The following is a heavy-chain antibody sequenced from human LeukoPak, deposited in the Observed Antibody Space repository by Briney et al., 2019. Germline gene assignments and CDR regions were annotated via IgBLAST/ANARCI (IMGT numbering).Heavy chain of an antibody. Sequence: SVKVSCKASGGTFSSYAISWVRQAPGQGLEWTGGIIPIFGTANYAQKFQGRVTITADESTSTAYMELSSLRSEDTAVYYCARVSIRGLRFLEQGEGRYYFDYWGQGTLVTVSS. D-gene: IGHD3-3*01. J-gene: IGHJ4*02. CDR1: GGTFSSYA. CDR3: ARVSIRGLRFLEQGEGRYYFDY. V-gene: IGHV1-69*13. CDR2: IIPIFGTA.